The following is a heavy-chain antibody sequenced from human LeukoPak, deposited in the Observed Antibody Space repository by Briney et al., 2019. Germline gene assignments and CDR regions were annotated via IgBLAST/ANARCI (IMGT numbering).Heavy chain of an antibody. V-gene: IGHV3-21*06. CDR1: GFTLSSQN. D-gene: IGHD6-19*01. J-gene: IGHJ4*02. Sequence: GGSLRLSCAASGFTLSSQNMNWARQAPGKGLEWVAYISTSGDSTKYADSVEGRFTISRGNAENSLFLLMNSLRVEDTAVYYCVKNGWLDYWGQGILVTVSS. CDR2: ISTSGDST. CDR3: VKNGWLDY.